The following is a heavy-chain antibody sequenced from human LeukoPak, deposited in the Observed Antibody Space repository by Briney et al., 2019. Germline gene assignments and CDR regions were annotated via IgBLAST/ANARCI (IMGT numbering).Heavy chain of an antibody. CDR2: ITSDGSST. CDR1: GFTFNNCA. Sequence: GGSLRLSCAASGFTFNNCAMGWVRHAPGKGLVWVSRITSDGSSTSYADSVKGRFTISRDNAKNTLYLQMNSLRAEDTAVYYCARVYDSSLFDYWGQGTLVTVSS. CDR3: ARVYDSSLFDY. V-gene: IGHV3-74*01. J-gene: IGHJ4*02. D-gene: IGHD3-22*01.